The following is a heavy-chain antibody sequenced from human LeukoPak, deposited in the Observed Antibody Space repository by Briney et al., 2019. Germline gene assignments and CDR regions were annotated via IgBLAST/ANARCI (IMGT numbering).Heavy chain of an antibody. CDR3: ARNPPHTVVAPHGFDI. J-gene: IGHJ3*02. CDR2: INPNDGYT. D-gene: IGHD4-11*01. Sequence: GASVKVSCKASGFTVTTYYMHWVRQAPGQGLEWMGMINPNDGYTSYAQKFQGRASVTIDTSTSTLYMDLSSLRSEDTAMYYCARNPPHTVVAPHGFDIWGQGTVVTVSS. V-gene: IGHV1-46*01. CDR1: GFTVTTYY.